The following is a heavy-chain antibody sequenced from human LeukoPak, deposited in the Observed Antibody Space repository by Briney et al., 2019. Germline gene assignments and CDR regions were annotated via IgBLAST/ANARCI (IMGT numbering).Heavy chain of an antibody. V-gene: IGHV4-31*03. D-gene: IGHD1-26*01. CDR1: GGSISSGGYY. Sequence: SETLSLTCTVSGGSISSGGYYWSWIRQHPGKGLEWIGYIYYSGSAYYNPSLKSRVTISVDTSKNQFSLKLSSVTAADTAVYYCARFAGSYYFDYWGQGTLVTVSS. J-gene: IGHJ4*02. CDR2: IYYSGSA. CDR3: ARFAGSYYFDY.